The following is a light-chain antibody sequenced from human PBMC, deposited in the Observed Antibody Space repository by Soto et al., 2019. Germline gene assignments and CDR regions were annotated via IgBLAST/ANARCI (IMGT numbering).Light chain of an antibody. CDR1: QSVTSSY. J-gene: IGKJ1*01. CDR2: GAY. Sequence: EIVLTQSPGTLSLSPGELATLFCRASQSVTSSYLAWYQQKPGQAPRLLIYGAYNRATGIPDRFSGSGSGTDFTLSISRLDPEDFAVYYCQEYGSSRTFGLGTQVEIK. CDR3: QEYGSSRT. V-gene: IGKV3-20*01.